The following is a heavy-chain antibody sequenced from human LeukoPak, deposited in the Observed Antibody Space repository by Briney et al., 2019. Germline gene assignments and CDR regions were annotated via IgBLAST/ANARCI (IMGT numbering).Heavy chain of an antibody. D-gene: IGHD1-26*01. Sequence: GGSLRLSCAASGFTFSSYWMHWVRQVPGKGRVGVSCINSDGSNTNYADSVKGRFTISRDNAKNTLYLQMNSLRAEDTAVYYCAKVMRELRTPDAFDIWGQGTMVTVSS. CDR2: INSDGSNT. V-gene: IGHV3-74*01. CDR3: AKVMRELRTPDAFDI. J-gene: IGHJ3*02. CDR1: GFTFSSYW.